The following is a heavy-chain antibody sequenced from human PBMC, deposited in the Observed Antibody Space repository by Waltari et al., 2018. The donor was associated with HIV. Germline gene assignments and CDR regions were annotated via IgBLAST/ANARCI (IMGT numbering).Heavy chain of an antibody. V-gene: IGHV4-39*07. D-gene: IGHD6-19*01. Sequence: QLQLQESGPGLVKPSETLSLTCTVSGGSISSSSYYWGWIRQPPGKGLEWIGSIYYSGSTYYNPSLKSRVTISVDTSKNQFSLKLSSVTAADTAVYYCARDRIAVAGAYYYYYGMDVWGQGTTVTVSS. CDR2: IYYSGST. CDR1: GGSISSSSYY. CDR3: ARDRIAVAGAYYYYYGMDV. J-gene: IGHJ6*02.